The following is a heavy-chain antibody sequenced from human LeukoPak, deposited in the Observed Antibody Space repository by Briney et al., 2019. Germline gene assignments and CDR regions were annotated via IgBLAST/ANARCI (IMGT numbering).Heavy chain of an antibody. CDR3: AAAAYYSSGWPYFDY. J-gene: IGHJ4*02. Sequence: GGSLRLSCAASGFTFSSYWMSWVRQTPGKGLEWVANIKQDGSEKYYVDSVKGRFTISRDNAKNSLYLQMISLRAEDTAVYYCAAAAYYSSGWPYFDYWGQGTLVTVSS. V-gene: IGHV3-7*01. D-gene: IGHD6-19*01. CDR1: GFTFSSYW. CDR2: IKQDGSEK.